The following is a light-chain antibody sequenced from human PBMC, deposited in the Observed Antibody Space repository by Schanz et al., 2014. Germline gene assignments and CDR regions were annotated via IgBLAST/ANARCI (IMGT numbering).Light chain of an antibody. Sequence: EIVLTQSPETLSLSPGERATLSCRASQSVWSDHLAWYQQRPGQAPRLLIYATSTRATGIPDRFSGSGSGTDFTLTISRLEPEDFAVYYCQQYGTSPLTFGGGTKVGIK. CDR3: QQYGTSPLT. J-gene: IGKJ4*01. V-gene: IGKV3-20*01. CDR1: QSVWSDH. CDR2: ATS.